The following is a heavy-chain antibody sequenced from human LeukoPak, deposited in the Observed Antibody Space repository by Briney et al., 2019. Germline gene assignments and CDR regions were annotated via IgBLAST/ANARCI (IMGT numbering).Heavy chain of an antibody. Sequence: PGGSPRLSCVASRFTFSNYWMSWVRQAPGKGPEWVANIKQDGSGKYYVDSVKGRFTISRDNAKNSLYLQMDSLRADDTAVYYCARDKIVGATLFDCWGQGTLVTVSS. CDR2: IKQDGSGK. J-gene: IGHJ4*02. CDR1: RFTFSNYW. D-gene: IGHD1-26*01. V-gene: IGHV3-7*01. CDR3: ARDKIVGATLFDC.